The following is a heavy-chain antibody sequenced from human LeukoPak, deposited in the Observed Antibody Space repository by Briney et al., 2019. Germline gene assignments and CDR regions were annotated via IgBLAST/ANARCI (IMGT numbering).Heavy chain of an antibody. CDR2: IYYSGST. CDR1: GGPISSSSYY. V-gene: IGHV4-39*01. CDR3: ARRSLWYFDL. J-gene: IGHJ2*01. Sequence: PSETLSLTCTVSGGPISSSSYYWGWIRQPPGKGLEWIGSIYYSGSTYYNPSLKSRVTISVDTSKNQFSLKLSSVTAADTAVYYCARRSLWYFDLWGRGTLVTVSS.